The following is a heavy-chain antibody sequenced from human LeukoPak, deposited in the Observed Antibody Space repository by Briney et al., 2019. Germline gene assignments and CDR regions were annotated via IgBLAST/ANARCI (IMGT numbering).Heavy chain of an antibody. J-gene: IGHJ4*02. CDR3: AKDGARWLQAYFDY. Sequence: GGSLRLSCAASRFTFSSYAMSWVRQAPGKGLEWVSAISGSGGSTYYADSVKGRFTISRDNSKNTLYLQMNSLRAEDTAVYYCAKDGARWLQAYFDYWGQGTLVTVSS. V-gene: IGHV3-23*01. CDR2: ISGSGGST. CDR1: RFTFSSYA. D-gene: IGHD5-24*01.